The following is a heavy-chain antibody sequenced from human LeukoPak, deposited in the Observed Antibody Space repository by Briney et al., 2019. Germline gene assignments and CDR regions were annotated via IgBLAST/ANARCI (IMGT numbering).Heavy chain of an antibody. CDR2: FSSGGGI. D-gene: IGHD5-18*01. Sequence: QPGGSLRLSCAGSGFTFSTYAMSWVRQAPGKGLEWVSTFSSGGGIWYADSVKGRFTISRDNSKNTLSLQVSSLRAEDTAIYYCAKGLKTAVGPYKGYHYYMDVWGKGTTVTVSS. CDR1: GFTFSTYA. CDR3: AKGLKTAVGPYKGYHYYMDV. J-gene: IGHJ6*03. V-gene: IGHV3-23*01.